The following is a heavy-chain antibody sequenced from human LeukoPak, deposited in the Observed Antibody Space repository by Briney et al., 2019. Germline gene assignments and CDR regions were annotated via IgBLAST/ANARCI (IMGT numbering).Heavy chain of an antibody. CDR3: ASLSYCSSTSCYVGYFDY. D-gene: IGHD2-2*01. CDR1: GGSISSYY. CDR2: IYYSGST. Sequence: PSETQSLTCTVSGGSISSYYWSWIRQSPGKGLEWIGYIYYSGSTNYNPSLKSRVTISVDTSKNQFSLKLSSVTAADTAVYYCASLSYCSSTSCYVGYFDYWGQGTLVTVSS. J-gene: IGHJ4*02. V-gene: IGHV4-59*08.